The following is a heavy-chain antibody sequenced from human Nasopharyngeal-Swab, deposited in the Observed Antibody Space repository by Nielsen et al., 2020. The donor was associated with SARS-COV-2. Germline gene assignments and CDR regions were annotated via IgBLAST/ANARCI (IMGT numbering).Heavy chain of an antibody. CDR3: ARIRGSSGWPYFDY. V-gene: IGHV1-18*04. J-gene: IGHJ4*02. D-gene: IGHD6-19*01. CDR1: GYTFTGYY. Sequence: ASVKVSCKASGYTFTGYYMHWVRQAPGQGLEWMGWISAYNGNTNYAQKLQGRVTMTTDTSTSTAYMELRSLRSDDTAVYYCARIRGSSGWPYFDYWGQGTLVTVSS. CDR2: ISAYNGNT.